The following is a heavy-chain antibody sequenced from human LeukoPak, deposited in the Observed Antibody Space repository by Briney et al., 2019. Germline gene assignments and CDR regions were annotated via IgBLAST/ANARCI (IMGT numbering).Heavy chain of an antibody. J-gene: IGHJ6*02. CDR3: AKDMSPSLGTADNYYYGMDV. CDR1: GFTFDDYA. Sequence: GGSLRLSCAASGFTFDDYAMHWVRQAPGKGLEWVSGISWNSGSIGYADSVKGRFTISRDNAKNSLYLQMNSLRAEDTALYYCAKDMSPSLGTADNYYYGMDVWGQGTTVTVSS. D-gene: IGHD1-1*01. V-gene: IGHV3-9*01. CDR2: ISWNSGSI.